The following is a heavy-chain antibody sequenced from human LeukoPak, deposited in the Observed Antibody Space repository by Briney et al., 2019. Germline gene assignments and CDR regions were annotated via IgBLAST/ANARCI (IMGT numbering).Heavy chain of an antibody. CDR3: AKGRYDFWSGYLTD. CDR2: ISGSGGST. J-gene: IGHJ4*02. V-gene: IGHV3-23*01. CDR1: GFIFSSYA. D-gene: IGHD3-3*01. Sequence: GGSLRLSCAASGFIFSSYAMSWVRQAPGKGLEWVSAISGSGGSTYYADSVKGRFTISRDNSKNTLYLQMNSLRAEDTAVYYCAKGRYDFWSGYLTDWGQGTLVTVSS.